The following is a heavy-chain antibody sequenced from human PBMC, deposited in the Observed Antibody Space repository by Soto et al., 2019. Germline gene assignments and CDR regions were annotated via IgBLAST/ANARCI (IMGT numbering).Heavy chain of an antibody. CDR3: AKDPITIFGVVIPNWFDP. V-gene: IGHV3-23*01. CDR1: GFTFSSYA. D-gene: IGHD3-3*01. CDR2: ISGSGGST. J-gene: IGHJ5*02. Sequence: GGSLRLSCAASGFTFSSYAMSWVRQAPGKGLEWVSAISGSGGSTYYADSVKGRFTISGDNSKNTLYLQMNSLRAEDTAVYYCAKDPITIFGVVIPNWFDPWGQGTLVTVSS.